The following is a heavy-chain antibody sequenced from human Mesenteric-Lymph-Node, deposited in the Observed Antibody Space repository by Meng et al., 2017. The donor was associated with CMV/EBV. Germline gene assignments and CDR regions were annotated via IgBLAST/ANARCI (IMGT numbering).Heavy chain of an antibody. V-gene: IGHV3-33*06. D-gene: IGHD2-15*01. CDR2: IWYEGENKE. J-gene: IGHJ4*02. Sequence: GGSLRLSCAASGFTVSSNYMSWVRQAPGKGLEWVAVIWYEGENKEYYADSVKGRFIISRDNSKNTLYLQMNRLRVEDTAVYYCAKDGYVGGSHANYFEYWGQGALVTVSS. CDR1: GFTVSSNY. CDR3: AKDGYVGGSHANYFEY.